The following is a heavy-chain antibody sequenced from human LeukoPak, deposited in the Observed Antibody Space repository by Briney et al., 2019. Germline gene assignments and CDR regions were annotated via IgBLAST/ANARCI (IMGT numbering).Heavy chain of an antibody. CDR2: IHHSGSA. D-gene: IGHD1/OR15-1a*01. V-gene: IGHV4-34*01. Sequence: SETLSLTCAVYNESFNDYYWNWIRQSPGTGLKWIGEIHHSGSANYNPSLKSRVTISIDASMNQFSLKLTSVTAADTAVYYCASNKNPAQAFDIWGQGTIVTISS. J-gene: IGHJ3*02. CDR3: ASNKNPAQAFDI. CDR1: NESFNDYY.